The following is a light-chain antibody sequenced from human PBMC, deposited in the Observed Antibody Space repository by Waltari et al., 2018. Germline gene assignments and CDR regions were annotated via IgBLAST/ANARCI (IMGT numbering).Light chain of an antibody. CDR3: LQDYNYPIT. CDR1: HGIRND. V-gene: IGKV1-6*01. Sequence: AIQMTQSPSSLSASVGNRVTITCRASHGIRNDLGWYQQKPGKAPKLLIYATSILQSGVPSRFSGSGSGTDFTLTISSLQPEDFATYYCLQDYNYPITFGQGTRLEIK. J-gene: IGKJ5*01. CDR2: ATS.